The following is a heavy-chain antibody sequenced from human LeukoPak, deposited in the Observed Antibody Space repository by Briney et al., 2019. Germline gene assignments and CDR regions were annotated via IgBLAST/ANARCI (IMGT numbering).Heavy chain of an antibody. Sequence: PSETLSLTCAVYGGSFSGYYWSWIRQPPGKGLEWIGEINHSGSTNYNPSLKSRVTISVDTSKNQSSLKLSSVTAADTAVYYCARGPWLGLDYWGQGTLVTVSS. CDR2: INHSGST. CDR3: ARGPWLGLDY. CDR1: GGSFSGYY. D-gene: IGHD3-22*01. V-gene: IGHV4-34*01. J-gene: IGHJ4*02.